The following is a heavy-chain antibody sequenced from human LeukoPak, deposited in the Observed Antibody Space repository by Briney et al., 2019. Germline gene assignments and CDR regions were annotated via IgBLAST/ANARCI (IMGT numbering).Heavy chain of an antibody. CDR1: GCSISSYY. D-gene: IGHD2-2*01. J-gene: IGHJ6*03. CDR2: IYYSGST. Sequence: TSETLSLTCTVSGCSISSYYWSWIRQPPGKGLEWIGYIYYSGSTNYIPSLKSRVTMSVDMSKNQLSLKLSSVTAADTAVYYCARWYCSSNTCYHMDVWGKGTTVTVSS. CDR3: ARWYCSSNTCYHMDV. V-gene: IGHV4-59*01.